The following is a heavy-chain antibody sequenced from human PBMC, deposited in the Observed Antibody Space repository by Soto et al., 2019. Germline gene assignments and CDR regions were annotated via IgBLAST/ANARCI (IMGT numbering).Heavy chain of an antibody. CDR1: GYTLTSYY. V-gene: IGHV1-46*04. CDR2: INPSGGST. Sequence: GPSVKVSCKASGYTLTSYYMHWVRLANGQGLEWMGIINPSGGSTYYADSVKGRFTISRHNSKNTLYLQMNSLRAEDTAVYYCARDIVTTLEARPLYYYYMDVWGKGTTVTVSS. CDR3: ARDIVTTLEARPLYYYYMDV. D-gene: IGHD6-6*01. J-gene: IGHJ6*03.